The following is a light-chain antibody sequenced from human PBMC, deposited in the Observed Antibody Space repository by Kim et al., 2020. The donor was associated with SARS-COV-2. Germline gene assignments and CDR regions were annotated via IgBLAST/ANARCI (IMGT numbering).Light chain of an antibody. CDR3: GTWDSSLSAVV. CDR2: DNN. CDR1: SSNIGNNY. V-gene: IGLV1-51*01. J-gene: IGLJ2*01. Sequence: GKTVIISCSGSSSNIGNNYVSWYQQLPGTAPKLLIYDNNNRPSGIPDRFSGSKSGTSATLGITGLQTGDEADYYCGTWDSSLSAVVFGGGTQLTVL.